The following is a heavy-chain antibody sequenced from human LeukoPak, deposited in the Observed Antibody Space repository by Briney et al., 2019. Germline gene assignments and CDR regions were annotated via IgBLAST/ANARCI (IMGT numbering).Heavy chain of an antibody. J-gene: IGHJ4*02. CDR2: IYHSGST. V-gene: IGHV4-38-2*01. D-gene: IGHD3-10*01. CDR3: ASGPYGSGSKIDY. Sequence: PSETLSLTCAVSGYSLSSGYYWGWIRPPPGKGLKWIGSIYHSGSTYYNPSLKSRVTISVDTSKNQFSLKLRSVTAADTAVYYCASGPYGSGSKIDYWGQGTLVTVSS. CDR1: GYSLSSGYY.